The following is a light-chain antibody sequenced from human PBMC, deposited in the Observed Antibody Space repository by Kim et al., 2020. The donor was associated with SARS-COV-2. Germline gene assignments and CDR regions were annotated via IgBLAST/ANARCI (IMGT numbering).Light chain of an antibody. Sequence: QSVLTQPPSVSAAPGQKVTISCSGSSSNIGSNYVSWYQQLPGTAPKLLIYDNSKRPSGIPDRFSGFKSGTSATLGISGLQTGDEADYYCGTWDSSLSAGVLGGGTQLTVL. CDR1: SSNIGSNY. J-gene: IGLJ7*01. V-gene: IGLV1-51*01. CDR3: GTWDSSLSAGV. CDR2: DNS.